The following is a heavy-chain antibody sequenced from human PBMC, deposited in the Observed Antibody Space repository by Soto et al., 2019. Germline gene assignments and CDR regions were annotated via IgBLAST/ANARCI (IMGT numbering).Heavy chain of an antibody. CDR2: IYYSGST. D-gene: IGHD3-22*01. J-gene: IGHJ3*02. CDR1: GGSISSGGYY. V-gene: IGHV4-31*01. Sequence: SETLSLTCTVSGGSISSGGYYWSWIRQHPGKGLEWVGYIYYSGSTYYNPSLKSQVTISVDTSKNQFSLKLSSVTAADTAVYYCARGGEHYYDSSGDDAFDIWGQGTMVTVSS. CDR3: ARGGEHYYDSSGDDAFDI.